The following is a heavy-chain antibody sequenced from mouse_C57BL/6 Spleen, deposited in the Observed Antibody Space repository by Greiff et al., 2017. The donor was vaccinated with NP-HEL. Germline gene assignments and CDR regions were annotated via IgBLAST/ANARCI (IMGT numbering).Heavy chain of an antibody. D-gene: IGHD1-1*01. CDR1: GFNIKDDY. J-gene: IGHJ2*01. V-gene: IGHV14-4*01. CDR3: TTLRDYFDY. Sequence: VQLQQSGAELVRPGASVKLSCTASGFNIKDDYMHWVKQRPEQGLEWIGWVDPENGDTEYASKFQGKATITADTSSNTAYQQLSSLTSEDTAVYYSTTLRDYFDYWGQGTTLTVSS. CDR2: VDPENGDT.